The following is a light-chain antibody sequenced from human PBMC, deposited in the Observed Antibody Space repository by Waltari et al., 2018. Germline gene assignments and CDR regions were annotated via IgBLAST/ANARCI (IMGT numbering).Light chain of an antibody. CDR3: CSYAGGDTVV. V-gene: IGLV2-11*01. CDR2: DVT. CDR1: SSDVGGYKY. Sequence: QSALTQPRSVSGSPGQSVTISCTGTSSDVGGYKYVSWYQQNPGKAPKLRISDVTERPPGVPDRFSGSQSGNTASLTISGLQAEDEGDYYCCSYAGGDTVVFGGGTKLTVL. J-gene: IGLJ2*01.